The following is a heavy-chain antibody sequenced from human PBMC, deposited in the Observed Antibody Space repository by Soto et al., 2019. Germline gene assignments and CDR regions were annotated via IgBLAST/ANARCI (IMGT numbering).Heavy chain of an antibody. CDR3: AGGYGSGSYAVDY. Sequence: QVQLVQSGAEVKKPGSSVKVSCKASGGTFSSYIISWVRQAPGQGLEWMGRIIPILGIANYAQKFQGRVTITADKSTRTAYMELSSLRSEDTAVYYCAGGYGSGSYAVDYWGQGTLVTVSS. CDR1: GGTFSSYI. V-gene: IGHV1-69*02. CDR2: IIPILGIA. J-gene: IGHJ4*02. D-gene: IGHD3-10*01.